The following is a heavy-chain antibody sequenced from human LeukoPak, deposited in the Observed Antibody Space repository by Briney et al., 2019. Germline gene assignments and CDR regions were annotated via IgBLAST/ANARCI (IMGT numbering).Heavy chain of an antibody. CDR3: ARGKTYYYGSGSSDFDY. J-gene: IGHJ4*02. Sequence: PGGSLRLPCAASGFTFSSYAMHWVRQAPGKGLEWVAVISYDGSNKYYADSVKGRFTISRDNSKNTLYLQMNSLRAEDTAVYYCARGKTYYYGSGSSDFDYWGQGTLVTVSS. V-gene: IGHV3-30-3*01. CDR1: GFTFSSYA. CDR2: ISYDGSNK. D-gene: IGHD3-10*01.